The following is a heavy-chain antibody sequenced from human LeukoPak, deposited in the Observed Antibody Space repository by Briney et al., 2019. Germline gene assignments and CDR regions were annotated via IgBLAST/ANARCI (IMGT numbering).Heavy chain of an antibody. CDR2: IYPSDSGA. CDR1: GYRLTTYW. J-gene: IGHJ4*02. V-gene: IGHV5-51*01. CDR3: ARRYTFFSPIDY. D-gene: IGHD3-3*01. Sequence: GESLKISCKGSGYRLTTYWIDWVRQMPGKGLEWMGSIYPSDSGARYSPSFQGQVTISDDKSINTAYLQWSSLKASDTAIYYCARRYTFFSPIDYWGQGTLVTVSS.